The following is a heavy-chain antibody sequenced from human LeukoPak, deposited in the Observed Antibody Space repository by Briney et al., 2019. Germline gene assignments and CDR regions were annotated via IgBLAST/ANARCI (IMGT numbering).Heavy chain of an antibody. CDR1: GYTFTGYY. J-gene: IGHJ3*02. V-gene: IGHV1-2*04. CDR2: INPNSGGT. Sequence: ASVKVSCKASGYTFTGYYMHWVRQAPGQGLEWMGWINPNSGGTNYAQKFQGWVTMTRDTSISTAYMELSRLRSDDTAVYYCASHYYYDSNAFDIWGQGTMVTVSS. CDR3: ASHYYYDSNAFDI. D-gene: IGHD3-22*01.